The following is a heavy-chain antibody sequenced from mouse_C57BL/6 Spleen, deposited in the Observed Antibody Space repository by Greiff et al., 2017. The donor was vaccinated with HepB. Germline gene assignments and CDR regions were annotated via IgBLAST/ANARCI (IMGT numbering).Heavy chain of an antibody. CDR2: INPYNGGT. Sequence: EVQLQQSGPVLVKPGASVKMSCKASGYTFTDYYMNWVKQSHGKSLEWIGVINPYNGGTSYNQKFKGKATLTVDKSSSTAYMELNSLTSEDSAVYYCARGDSSGYGVGDYWGQGTTLTVSS. J-gene: IGHJ2*01. V-gene: IGHV1-19*01. D-gene: IGHD3-2*02. CDR1: GYTFTDYY. CDR3: ARGDSSGYGVGDY.